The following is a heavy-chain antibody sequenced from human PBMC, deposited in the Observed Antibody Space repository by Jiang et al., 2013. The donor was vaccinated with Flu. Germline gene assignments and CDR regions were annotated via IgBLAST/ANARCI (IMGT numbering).Heavy chain of an antibody. V-gene: IGHV4-59*08. CDR3: ARQGSGSNSFYGMDV. Sequence: GPGLVKPSETLSLTCTVSGGSMNSYYWSWIRQTPGKGLEWIAFIYDTGSTVYNPSLQSRVTMSVDTSENHFSLKLSSVTAADTAVYYCARQGSGSNSFYGMDVWGQGTTVTVSS. CDR2: IYDTGST. J-gene: IGHJ6*02. D-gene: IGHD1-26*01. CDR1: GGSMNSYY.